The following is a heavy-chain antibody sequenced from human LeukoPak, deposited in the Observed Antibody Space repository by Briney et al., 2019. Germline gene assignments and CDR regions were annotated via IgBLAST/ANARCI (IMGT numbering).Heavy chain of an antibody. D-gene: IGHD6-19*01. CDR3: ARVISGRPKRGAFDI. J-gene: IGHJ3*02. Sequence: PGGSLRLSCTASGFTVSSNYMSWVRQAPGKGLEWVSVIYSGGSTYYADSVKGRFTISRDNSKNTLYLQMNSLRAEDTAVYYCARVISGRPKRGAFDIWGQGTMVTVSS. V-gene: IGHV3-66*01. CDR2: IYSGGST. CDR1: GFTVSSNY.